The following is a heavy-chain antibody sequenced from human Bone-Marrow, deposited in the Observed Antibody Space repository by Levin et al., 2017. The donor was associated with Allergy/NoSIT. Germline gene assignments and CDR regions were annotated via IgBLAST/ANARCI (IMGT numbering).Heavy chain of an antibody. CDR1: GFTFNTYS. CDR2: ISDSGSFI. V-gene: IGHV3-21*01. CDR3: ARGMDGVVVPGERANWFDP. D-gene: IGHD2-2*03. J-gene: IGHJ5*02. Sequence: GGSLRLSCAASGFTFNTYSMAWVRQAPGRGLEWVASISDSGSFIYYKDSVKGRFLISRDNAKNSLYLQMNSLRGEDTAVYHCARGMDGVVVPGERANWFDPWGQGTLVTVSS.